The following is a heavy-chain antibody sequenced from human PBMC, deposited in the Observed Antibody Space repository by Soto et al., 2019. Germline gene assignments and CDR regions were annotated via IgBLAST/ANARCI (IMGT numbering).Heavy chain of an antibody. CDR3: AKDAISGDGIWLMDS. J-gene: IGHJ5*02. V-gene: IGHV3-23*01. CDR1: QFTFSSFW. CDR2: LLRSGSSA. Sequence: GGSLRLSCAASQFTFSSFWMSWVRQAPGKGLEWVSSLLRSGSSAYYADSVRGRFTISSDTSANSLYLQMDNLRAEDTAIYYCAKDAISGDGIWLMDSWGQGTVVTVSS. D-gene: IGHD4-17*01.